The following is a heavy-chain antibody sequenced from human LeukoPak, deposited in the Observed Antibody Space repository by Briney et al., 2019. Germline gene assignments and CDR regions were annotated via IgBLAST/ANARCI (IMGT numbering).Heavy chain of an antibody. Sequence: GSLRLSCAASGFTFSRYEMNWVRQAPGKGLEWVSYISRSGDTIYFADSVKGRFTISRDNAKNSLYLQMSSLRAEDTAVYYCARDYASDYWGQGTLVTVSS. CDR3: ARDYASDY. V-gene: IGHV3-48*03. CDR1: GFTFSRYE. D-gene: IGHD3-10*01. J-gene: IGHJ4*02. CDR2: ISRSGDTI.